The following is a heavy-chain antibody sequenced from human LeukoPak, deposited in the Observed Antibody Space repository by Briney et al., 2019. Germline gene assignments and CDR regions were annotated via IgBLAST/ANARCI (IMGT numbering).Heavy chain of an antibody. D-gene: IGHD5-18*01. CDR3: ARDGAGGAYTAMVPSYYYYGMDV. J-gene: IGHJ6*02. V-gene: IGHV3-21*01. Sequence: PGGSLRLSCAASGFTFSSYSMNWVRQAPGKGLEWVSSISSSSSYIYYADSVKGRFTISRDNAKNSLYLQMNSLRAEDTAVYYCARDGAGGAYTAMVPSYYYYGMDVWGQGTTVTVSS. CDR2: ISSSSSYI. CDR1: GFTFSSYS.